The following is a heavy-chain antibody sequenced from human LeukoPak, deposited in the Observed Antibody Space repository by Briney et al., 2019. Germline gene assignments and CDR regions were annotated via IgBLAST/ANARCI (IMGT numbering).Heavy chain of an antibody. CDR3: ARGQLRLSN. V-gene: IGHV4-39*07. Sequence: SETLSLTCTVSGGSISSSSYYWGWIRQPPGKGLEWIGEINHSGSTDYNPSLKSRVTISVDTSKNQFSLKLNSVTAADTAVYYCARGQLRLSNWGQGSLVIVSS. J-gene: IGHJ4*02. CDR2: INHSGST. D-gene: IGHD6-25*01. CDR1: GGSISSSSYY.